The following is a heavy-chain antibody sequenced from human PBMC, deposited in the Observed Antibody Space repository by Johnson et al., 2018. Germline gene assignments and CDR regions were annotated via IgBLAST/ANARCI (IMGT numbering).Heavy chain of an antibody. CDR1: GGSISSGNFY. D-gene: IGHD1-14*01. CDR3: ARDPDRFAFDI. CDR2: IYHTGPP. J-gene: IGHJ3*02. Sequence: QVQLQESGPGLVRPSETLSLTCTVSGGSISSGNFYWSWIRQTPGKGLEWIAYIYHTGPPSYNPSLRSRVIISVDTSKNQFSLKLFSVTAADPAIYYCARDPDRFAFDIWGQGTMVTVSS. V-gene: IGHV4-30-4*01.